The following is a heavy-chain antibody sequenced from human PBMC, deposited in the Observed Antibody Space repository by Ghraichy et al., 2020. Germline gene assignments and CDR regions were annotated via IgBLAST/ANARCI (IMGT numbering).Heavy chain of an antibody. V-gene: IGHV3-23*01. CDR1: GFIFTNHA. CDR3: AKDPVIRSWFGNTDY. D-gene: IGHD3-10*01. J-gene: IGHJ4*02. CDR2: ITSGGST. Sequence: GGSLRLSCAASGFIFTNHAMTWVRQAPGKGLEWVSSITSGGSTYYGDSVKGRFTISRDDSKNTLNLQMNGLSAEDTAVYYCAKDPVIRSWFGNTDYWGQGTLVTVSS.